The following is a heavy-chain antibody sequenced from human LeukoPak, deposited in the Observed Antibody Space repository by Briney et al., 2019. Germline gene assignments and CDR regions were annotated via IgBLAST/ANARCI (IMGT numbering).Heavy chain of an antibody. CDR1: GFTFSSYD. CDR2: IWYDGSNK. CDR3: ARVESSGWSYYFDY. V-gene: IGHV3-33*08. Sequence: QSGGSLRLSCAASGFTFSSYDMHWVRQAPGKGLEWVAVIWYDGSNKYYADSVKGRFTISRDNSKNTLYLQMNSLRAEDTAVYYCARVESSGWSYYFDYWGQGTLVTVSS. D-gene: IGHD6-19*01. J-gene: IGHJ4*02.